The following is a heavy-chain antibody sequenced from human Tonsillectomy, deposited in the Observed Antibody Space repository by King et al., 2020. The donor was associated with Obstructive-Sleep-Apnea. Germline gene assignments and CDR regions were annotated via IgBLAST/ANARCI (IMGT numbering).Heavy chain of an antibody. D-gene: IGHD4-17*01. V-gene: IGHV3-30*03. J-gene: IGHJ4*02. CDR2: ISYDGSNK. CDR3: ARHLDYGDYVEKVFDY. Sequence: EQLVQSGGGVVHPGRSLRLSCAASGFTFSNYGMHWVRQAPGKGLEWVALISYDGSNKYYADSVKGRFTISRDISKNTLYLQMNSLRPDDTAVYYCARHLDYGDYVEKVFDYWGQGTLVTVSS. CDR1: GFTFSNYG.